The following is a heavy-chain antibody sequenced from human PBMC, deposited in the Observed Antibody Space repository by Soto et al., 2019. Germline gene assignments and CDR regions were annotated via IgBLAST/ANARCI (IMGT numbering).Heavy chain of an antibody. CDR1: GYTFTSYA. CDR3: ARGSGYWLDAFDI. J-gene: IGHJ3*02. V-gene: IGHV1-18*01. CDR2: ISAYNGNT. Sequence: ASVKVSCKASGYTFTSYAMHWVRQAPGQRLEWMGWISAYNGNTNYAQKLQGRVTMTTDTSTSTAYMELRSLRSDDTAVYYCARGSGYWLDAFDIWGQGTMVTVSS. D-gene: IGHD3-22*01.